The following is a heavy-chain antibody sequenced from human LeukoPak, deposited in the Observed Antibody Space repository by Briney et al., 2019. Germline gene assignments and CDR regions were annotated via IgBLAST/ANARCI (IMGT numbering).Heavy chain of an antibody. J-gene: IGHJ4*02. V-gene: IGHV4-4*02. CDR1: GGSLSSGNW. D-gene: IGHD1-26*01. Sequence: SETLSLTCAVSGGSLSSGNWWTWVRQSPGKGLEWIGEIHHGGTTNYNPSLKSRVTISLDTSKNQFSLKLSSVTAADTAVYYCARRGRGRGDFDYWGQGTLVTVSS. CDR3: ARRGRGRGDFDY. CDR2: IHHGGTT.